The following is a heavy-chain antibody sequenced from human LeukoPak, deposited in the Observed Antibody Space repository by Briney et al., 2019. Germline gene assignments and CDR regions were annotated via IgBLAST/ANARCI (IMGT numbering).Heavy chain of an antibody. D-gene: IGHD1-26*01. V-gene: IGHV3-30-3*01. Sequence: PGGSLRLSCAASGFTFSSYTMHWVRQAPGKGLEWVAVISYDTSNKYYADSVKGRFTISRDNSKNTLNLQMNSLRAEDTAVYYCARDSIMWELIDGGWFDPWGQGTLVTVSS. J-gene: IGHJ5*02. CDR1: GFTFSSYT. CDR3: ARDSIMWELIDGGWFDP. CDR2: ISYDTSNK.